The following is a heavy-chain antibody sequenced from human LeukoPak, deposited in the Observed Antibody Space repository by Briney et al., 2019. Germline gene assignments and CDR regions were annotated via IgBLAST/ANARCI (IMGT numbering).Heavy chain of an antibody. J-gene: IGHJ3*02. V-gene: IGHV4-30-2*01. CDR3: ARWQQVRDAFDI. CDR2: IYHSGST. Sequence: SQTLSLTCAVSGGTSSSGGYSWSWIRQPPGKGLEWIGYIYHSGSTYYNPSLKSRVTISVDRSKNQFSLKLSSVTAADTAVYYCARWQQVRDAFDIWGQGTMVTVSS. D-gene: IGHD1/OR15-1a*01. CDR1: GGTSSSGGYS.